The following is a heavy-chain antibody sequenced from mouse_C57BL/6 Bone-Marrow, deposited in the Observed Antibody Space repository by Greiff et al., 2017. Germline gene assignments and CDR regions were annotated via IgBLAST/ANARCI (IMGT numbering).Heavy chain of an antibody. V-gene: IGHV1-18*01. CDR1: GYTFTDYN. J-gene: IGHJ4*01. CDR3: ARFYYEDYYAMDY. D-gene: IGHD1-1*01. CDR2: INPNNGGT. Sequence: DVQLQESGPELVKPGASVKIPCKASGYTFTDYNMDWVKQSHGKSLEWIGDINPNNGGTIYNQKFKGKATLTVDKSSSTAYMELRSLTSEDTAVYYCARFYYEDYYAMDYWGQGTSVTVSS.